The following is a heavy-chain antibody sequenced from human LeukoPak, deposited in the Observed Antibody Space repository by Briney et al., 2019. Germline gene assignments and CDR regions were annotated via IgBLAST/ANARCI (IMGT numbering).Heavy chain of an antibody. CDR1: GFIFNSYG. Sequence: GGSLRLSCAASGFIFNSYGMNWVRQTPGKGLEWVSGISESGGSTSYADSVKRRFTICRDNSKSTVYLQMNSRRAEDTAVYYCAKDPGAHYYGSGSYRRGSYFDYWGQGTLVTVSS. J-gene: IGHJ4*02. D-gene: IGHD3-10*01. V-gene: IGHV3-23*01. CDR3: AKDPGAHYYGSGSYRRGSYFDY. CDR2: ISESGGST.